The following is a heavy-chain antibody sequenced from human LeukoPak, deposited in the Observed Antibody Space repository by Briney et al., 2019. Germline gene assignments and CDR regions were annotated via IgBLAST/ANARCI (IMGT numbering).Heavy chain of an antibody. V-gene: IGHV3-74*01. CDR2: INSDGSRT. CDR1: GFTFSSYW. CDR3: AREGPSYWYRDL. Sequence: PGGSLRLSCAASGFTFSSYWMNWVRQAPGKGLVWVSRINSDGSRTSYADSVKGRFTISRDNAKNTLYLQMNSLRLGETVLYYCAREGPSYWYRDLWGRGTLVTVSS. J-gene: IGHJ2*01.